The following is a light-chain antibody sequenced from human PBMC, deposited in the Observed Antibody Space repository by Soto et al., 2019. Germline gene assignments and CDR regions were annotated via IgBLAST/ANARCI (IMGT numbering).Light chain of an antibody. CDR1: QSISSW. V-gene: IGKV1-5*03. J-gene: IGKJ2*01. Sequence: DIQMTQSPSTLSASVGDRVTITCRASQSISSWLAWYQQKPGKAPKLLIYKASNLQSGVPSRFSGSGSGTEFTLTISSLQPDDFASYYCQQYNGYKYTFGQGTKLEIK. CDR2: KAS. CDR3: QQYNGYKYT.